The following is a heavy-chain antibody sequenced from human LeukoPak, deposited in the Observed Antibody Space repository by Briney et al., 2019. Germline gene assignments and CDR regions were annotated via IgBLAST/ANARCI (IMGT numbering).Heavy chain of an antibody. V-gene: IGHV4-61*02. D-gene: IGHD1-26*01. CDR3: ARGRGGTYYWYDP. Sequence: SETLSLTYTVSGGSINSDSYQWSWIRQPAGKGMEWIGRSYTSGSTNYNPSLKNRATISVDTSKNQFSLKLTSVTAADTAVYYCARGRGGTYYWYDPWGQGTLVTVSS. CDR1: GGSINSDSYQ. CDR2: SYTSGST. J-gene: IGHJ5*02.